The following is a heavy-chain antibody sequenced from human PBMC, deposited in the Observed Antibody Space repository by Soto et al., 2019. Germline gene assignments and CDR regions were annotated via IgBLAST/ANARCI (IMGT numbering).Heavy chain of an antibody. V-gene: IGHV4-59*12. D-gene: IGHD1-26*01. J-gene: IGHJ4*02. CDR2: IYYSGST. Sequence: SETLSLTCSVSGGSIDTYYWSWIRQPPGKGLEWIGYIYYSGSTNYNPSLKSRVTMSVDTSRNQFSLKLSSVTAADTAVYYCARGLISGSHYSGGWYYFDSWGQGTQVTVSS. CDR1: GGSIDTYY. CDR3: ARGLISGSHYSGGWYYFDS.